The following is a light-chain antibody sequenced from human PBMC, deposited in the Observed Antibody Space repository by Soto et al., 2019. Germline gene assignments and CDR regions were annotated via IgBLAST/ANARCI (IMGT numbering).Light chain of an antibody. CDR2: GAS. V-gene: IGKV3-20*01. J-gene: IGKJ2*01. CDR3: QQYGNPPPNA. Sequence: EIVLTQSPGNLSLSPGERATLSCRASQSISSSYLAWYQQKPGQAPRVLSYGASSRATGIPDRFSGSGSGTDFTLTISRLEPEDFAVYFCQQYGNPPPNAFGQGTKVEIK. CDR1: QSISSSY.